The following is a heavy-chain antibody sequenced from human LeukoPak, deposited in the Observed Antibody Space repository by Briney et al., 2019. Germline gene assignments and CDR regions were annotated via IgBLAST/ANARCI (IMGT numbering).Heavy chain of an antibody. CDR2: INHSGST. CDR1: GGSFSGYY. D-gene: IGHD3-3*01. J-gene: IGHJ4*02. CDR3: ARGYGAITIFGVVKFRGYYFDY. Sequence: PSETLSLTCAVYGGSFSGYYWSWIRQPPGKGLEWIGEINHSGSTNYNPSLKSRVTISVDTSKNQFSLKLSSVTAADTAVYYCARGYGAITIFGVVKFRGYYFDYWGQGTPVTVSS. V-gene: IGHV4-34*01.